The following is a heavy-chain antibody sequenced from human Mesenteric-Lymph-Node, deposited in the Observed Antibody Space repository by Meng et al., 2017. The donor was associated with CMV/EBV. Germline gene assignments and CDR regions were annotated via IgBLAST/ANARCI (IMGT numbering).Heavy chain of an antibody. J-gene: IGHJ4*02. CDR2: ISHIGST. D-gene: IGHD1-14*01. CDR3: ARGPGQGTYFPFDS. V-gene: IGHV4-34*01. CDR1: GGSFSDYY. Sequence: CAVYGGSFSDYYCAWIRQPPGKGLECIWEISHIGSTIYNPSLKSRVAMSVDTSERRFSLKVTSVTAADTAVYFCARGPGQGTYFPFDSWGQGTLVTVSS.